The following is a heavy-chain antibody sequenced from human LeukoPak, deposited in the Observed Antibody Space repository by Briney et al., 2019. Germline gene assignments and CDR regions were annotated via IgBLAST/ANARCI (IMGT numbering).Heavy chain of an antibody. CDR2: ISDSGGST. CDR1: GFPFSSYA. Sequence: GGSLRLSCSASGFPFSSYAMHWVRQAPGKGLEYVSAISDSGGSTYYADSVKGRFTISRDNSKNTLYLQMSSLRAEDTAVYFCVRGYSFGPYGMDVWGQGTTVTASS. D-gene: IGHD2-15*01. J-gene: IGHJ6*02. V-gene: IGHV3-64D*09. CDR3: VRGYSFGPYGMDV.